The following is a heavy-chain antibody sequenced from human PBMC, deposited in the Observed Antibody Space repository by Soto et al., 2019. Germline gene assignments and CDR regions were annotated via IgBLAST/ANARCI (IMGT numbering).Heavy chain of an antibody. J-gene: IGHJ4*02. D-gene: IGHD3-22*01. CDR1: GYTFTGYY. CDR2: INPNSGGT. V-gene: IGHV1-2*02. CDR3: AAPNIYDSSGYYYGPGY. Sequence: ASVKVSCKASGYTFTGYYMHWVRQAPGQGLEWMGWINPNSGGTNYEQKFQGRVTMTRDTSISTAYMELSRLRSDDTAVYYCAAPNIYDSSGYYYGPGYWGQGTLVTVSA.